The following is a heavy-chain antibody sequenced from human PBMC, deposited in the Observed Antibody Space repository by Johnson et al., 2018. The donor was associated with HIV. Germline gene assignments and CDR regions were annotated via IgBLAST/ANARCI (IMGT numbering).Heavy chain of an antibody. CDR1: GFTFSSYA. J-gene: IGHJ3*02. Sequence: VQLVESGGGLVQPGGSLRLSCAASGFTFSSYAMHWVRQAPGKGLEYVSGISSNGGSTYYAKSVKGRFTISRENSKNTLYLQMGSLRVEDMAVYYCARLRGALDIWGQGTMVTVAS. CDR3: ARLRGALDI. CDR2: ISSNGGST. V-gene: IGHV3-64*01. D-gene: IGHD3-10*01.